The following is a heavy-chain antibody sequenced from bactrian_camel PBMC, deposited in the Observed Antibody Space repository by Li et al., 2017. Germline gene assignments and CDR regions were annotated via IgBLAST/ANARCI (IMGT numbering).Heavy chain of an antibody. J-gene: IGHJ4*01. Sequence: QLVESGGGSVQAGGSLRLSCAASGSTYSTFSMGWFRQAPGKEREEVATIVSDGRISYADSVKGRFTISKDSAKNTLYLQMNSLKPEDTAMYYCAAWVEVQQYEYNYWGQGTQVTVS. CDR2: IVSDGRI. CDR1: GSTYSTFS. CDR3: AAWVEVQQYEYNY. D-gene: IGHD5*01. V-gene: IGHV3S53*01.